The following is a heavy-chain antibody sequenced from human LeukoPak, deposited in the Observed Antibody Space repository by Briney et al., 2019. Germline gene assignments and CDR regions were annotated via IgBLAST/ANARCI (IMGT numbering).Heavy chain of an antibody. J-gene: IGHJ4*02. Sequence: ASVKVSCKASGYTLTGYYMHWVRQAPGQGLEWMGRINPNSGGTNYAQKFQGRVTMTRDTSISTAYMELSRLRSGDTAVYYCARVRQVAGVAFYFDYWGQGTLVTVSS. CDR3: ARVRQVAGVAFYFDY. CDR2: INPNSGGT. D-gene: IGHD6-19*01. CDR1: GYTLTGYY. V-gene: IGHV1-2*06.